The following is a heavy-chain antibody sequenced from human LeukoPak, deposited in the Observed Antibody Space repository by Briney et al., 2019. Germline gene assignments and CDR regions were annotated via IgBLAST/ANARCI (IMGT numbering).Heavy chain of an antibody. D-gene: IGHD3-22*01. J-gene: IGHJ4*02. CDR3: AREGMTYYYDSSGYTDY. V-gene: IGHV1-18*01. Sequence: GASVKVSCKASGYTFTSYGISWVRQAPGQGLEWMGWISAYNGNTNYAQKFQGRVTMTTDTSTSTAYMELRSLRSDDTAVYYCAREGMTYYYDSSGYTDYWGQGTLVTVSS. CDR1: GYTFTSYG. CDR2: ISAYNGNT.